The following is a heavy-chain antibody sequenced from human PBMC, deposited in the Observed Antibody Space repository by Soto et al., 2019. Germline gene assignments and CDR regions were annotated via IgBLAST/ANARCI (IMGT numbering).Heavy chain of an antibody. J-gene: IGHJ6*02. CDR3: ARGGDWNDDYYYYYGMDV. D-gene: IGHD1-1*01. V-gene: IGHV1-2*04. Sequence: QVQLVQSGAEVKKPGASVKVSCKASGYTFSGYYMHWVRQAPGQGLEWMGWINPNSGGTNYAQKFQGWVTMTRDTSISAGYMEVSRLRSDDTAVYYCARGGDWNDDYYYYYGMDVWGQGTTVTVSS. CDR2: INPNSGGT. CDR1: GYTFSGYY.